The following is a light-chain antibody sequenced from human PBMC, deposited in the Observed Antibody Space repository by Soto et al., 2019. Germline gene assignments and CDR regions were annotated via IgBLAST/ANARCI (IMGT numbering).Light chain of an antibody. CDR3: QRYDNLLPMYT. CDR2: DAS. Sequence: DFQMTQSPSSLSASVGDRVTITCQASQDINNYLNWYQQKPGKAPKLLLYDASNLETGVPSRFSGSGSGTDFTFTISSLQPEDIAADDCQRYDNLLPMYTFGQGTKLEIK. V-gene: IGKV1-33*01. J-gene: IGKJ2*01. CDR1: QDINNY.